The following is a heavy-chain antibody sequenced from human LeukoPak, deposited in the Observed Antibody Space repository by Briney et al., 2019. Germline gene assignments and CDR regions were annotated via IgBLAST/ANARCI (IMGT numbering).Heavy chain of an antibody. Sequence: TGGSLRLSCAASGFTFSSYGMNWVRQAPGKGLEWVSYISSSGGTIYYADSVKGRFTISRDNAKNSLYLQMNSLRDEDTAVYYCARDRSSSAAPSLSYWGQGTLVTVSS. V-gene: IGHV3-48*02. CDR1: GFTFSSYG. J-gene: IGHJ4*02. D-gene: IGHD6-13*01. CDR2: ISSSGGTI. CDR3: ARDRSSSAAPSLSY.